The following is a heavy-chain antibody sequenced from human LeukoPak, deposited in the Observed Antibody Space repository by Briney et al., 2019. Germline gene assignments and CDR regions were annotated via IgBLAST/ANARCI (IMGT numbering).Heavy chain of an antibody. Sequence: GGSLRLSCAASGFTVSSNYMSWVRQAPGKGLERVSVIYSGGSTYYADSVKGRFTISRDNSKNTLYLQMNSLRAEDTAVYYCARAYLAGDGLLDAFDIWGQGTMVTVSS. D-gene: IGHD3-10*01. V-gene: IGHV3-53*01. CDR3: ARAYLAGDGLLDAFDI. CDR1: GFTVSSNY. CDR2: IYSGGST. J-gene: IGHJ3*02.